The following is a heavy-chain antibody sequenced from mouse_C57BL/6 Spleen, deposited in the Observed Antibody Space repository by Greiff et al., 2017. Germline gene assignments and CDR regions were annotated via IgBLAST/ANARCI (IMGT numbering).Heavy chain of an antibody. CDR1: GYSITSGYY. Sequence: EVQIQQSGPGLVKPSQSLSLTCSVTGYSITSGYYWNWIRQFPGNKLEWMGYISYDGSNNYNPSLKNRISITRDTSKNQFFLKLNSVTTEDTATYYCAREDGNYEGFAYWGQGTLVTVSA. D-gene: IGHD2-1*01. V-gene: IGHV3-6*01. CDR2: ISYDGSN. J-gene: IGHJ3*01. CDR3: AREDGNYEGFAY.